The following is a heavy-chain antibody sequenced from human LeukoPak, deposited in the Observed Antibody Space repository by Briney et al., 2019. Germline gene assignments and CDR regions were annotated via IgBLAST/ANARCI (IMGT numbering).Heavy chain of an antibody. CDR2: INHSGST. CDR1: GGSFSGYY. Sequence: SETLSLTCAVYGGSFSGYYWSWIRQPPGKGLEWIGEINHSGSTNYNPSLKSRVTISVDTSKNQFSLKLSSVTAADTAVYYCARGPGTIFGVVTTLFDPWGQGTLVTVSS. V-gene: IGHV4-34*01. D-gene: IGHD3-3*01. CDR3: ARGPGTIFGVVTTLFDP. J-gene: IGHJ5*02.